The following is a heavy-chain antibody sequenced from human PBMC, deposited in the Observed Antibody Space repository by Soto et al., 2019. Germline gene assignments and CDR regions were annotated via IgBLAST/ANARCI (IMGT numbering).Heavy chain of an antibody. Sequence: QVQLVQPGAEVKKPGASVKVSCKASGYTFNTYGIIWVRQAPGQGLEWMGWMSAYNCNTDYAQKVQGRVTLTTEPSTSTVYMEVRSLRFDDTAVYYCASDWYGTFDYWGQGTLVTVSS. CDR3: ASDWYGTFDY. CDR2: MSAYNCNT. V-gene: IGHV1-18*01. J-gene: IGHJ4*02. D-gene: IGHD6-13*01. CDR1: GYTFNTYG.